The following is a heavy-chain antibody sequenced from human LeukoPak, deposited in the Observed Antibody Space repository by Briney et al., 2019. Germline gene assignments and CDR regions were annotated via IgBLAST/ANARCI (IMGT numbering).Heavy chain of an antibody. CDR2: ISGSGGST. CDR3: ANGGGYSYGRRFDY. D-gene: IGHD5-18*01. J-gene: IGHJ4*02. Sequence: AGGSLRLSCAASGFTFSSYAMSWVRQAPGKGVEWVSAISGSGGSTYYADSVKGRFTISRDNSKNTLYLQMNSLRAEDTAVYYCANGGGYSYGRRFDYWGQGTLVTVSS. V-gene: IGHV3-23*01. CDR1: GFTFSSYA.